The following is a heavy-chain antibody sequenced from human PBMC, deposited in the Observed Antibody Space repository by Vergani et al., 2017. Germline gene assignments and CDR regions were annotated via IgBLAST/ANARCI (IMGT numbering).Heavy chain of an antibody. D-gene: IGHD6-19*01. CDR2: IWYDGSNK. Sequence: QVQLVESGGGVVQPGRSLRLSCAASGFTFSSYGMHWVRQAPGKGLVWVAVIWYDGSNKYYADSVKGRFTISRDNSKNTLYLQMNSLRAEATAVYCCARDTAVAAYPYYYYYMDVWGKGTTVTVSS. CDR1: GFTFSSYG. CDR3: ARDTAVAAYPYYYYYMDV. V-gene: IGHV3-33*08. J-gene: IGHJ6*03.